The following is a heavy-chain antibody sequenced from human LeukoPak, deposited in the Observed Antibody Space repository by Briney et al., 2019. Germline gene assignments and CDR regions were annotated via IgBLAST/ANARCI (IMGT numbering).Heavy chain of an antibody. CDR2: IWYDATKY. CDR1: GFTFSSYG. CDR3: ARVSGTYFDH. Sequence: GGSLRLSCAASGFTFSSYGMHWVRQTPGKGLECVVLIWYDATKYYYTDSVKGRFTISRDNSKNTLYLQMNSLRAEDTAVYYCARVSGTYFDHWGQGTLVTVSS. V-gene: IGHV3-33*01. J-gene: IGHJ4*02. D-gene: IGHD1-14*01.